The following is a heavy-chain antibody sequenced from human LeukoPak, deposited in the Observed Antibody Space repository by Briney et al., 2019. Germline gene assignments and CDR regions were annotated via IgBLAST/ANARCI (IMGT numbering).Heavy chain of an antibody. Sequence: SETLSLTCKVSSGSISSHYWSWMRQPPGKGLEWIGYIYYSGSTHYNPSLKSRVTISVDTSKNQFSLNLSSVTAADTAVYFCARAPHFFDTSGSRYYFDYWGQGALVTVSS. J-gene: IGHJ4*02. CDR3: ARAPHFFDTSGSRYYFDY. V-gene: IGHV4-59*11. D-gene: IGHD3-22*01. CDR1: SGSISSHY. CDR2: IYYSGST.